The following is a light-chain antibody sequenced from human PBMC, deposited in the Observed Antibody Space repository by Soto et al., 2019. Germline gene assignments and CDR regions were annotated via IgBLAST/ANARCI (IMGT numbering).Light chain of an antibody. CDR1: NIGSKS. V-gene: IGLV3-21*04. CDR2: YDS. Sequence: SYVVTQPSSVSVAPGKTARITCGGNNIGSKSVHWYQQKSGQAPALVIYYDSDRPSGIPERFSGSNSGNTATLTISWVEAGDEADYYCQVWDSIIDHVIFGGGTKLTVL. CDR3: QVWDSIIDHVI. J-gene: IGLJ2*01.